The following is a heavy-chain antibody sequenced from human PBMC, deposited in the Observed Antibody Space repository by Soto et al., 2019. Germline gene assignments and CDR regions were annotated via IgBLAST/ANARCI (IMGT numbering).Heavy chain of an antibody. Sequence: PGESLKISCKGSGDSFSNYWIAWVRQMPGKGLEWMGIIYPGDSDTRYSPSFQGQVTISADTSINTVYLQWSSLKASDTAMYYCAGXPNDFWSGYLRRGWFDPWGQGTLVTVSS. CDR3: AGXPNDFWSGYLRRGWFDP. CDR1: GDSFSNYW. D-gene: IGHD3-3*01. J-gene: IGHJ5*02. V-gene: IGHV5-51*01. CDR2: IYPGDSDT.